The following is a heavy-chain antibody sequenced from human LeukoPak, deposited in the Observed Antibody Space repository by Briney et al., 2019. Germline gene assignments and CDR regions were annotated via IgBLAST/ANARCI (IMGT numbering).Heavy chain of an antibody. D-gene: IGHD2-15*01. J-gene: IGHJ4*02. CDR2: IYYSGST. CDR1: GGSISSYY. CDR3: ARLVVAGSADYFDY. V-gene: IGHV4-59*08. Sequence: SETLSLTCTVSGGSISSYYWSWIRQPPGKGLEWIGYIYYSGSTNYNPSFKSRVTISVDTSKNQFSLKLSSVTAADTAVYYCARLVVAGSADYFDYWGQGTLVTVSS.